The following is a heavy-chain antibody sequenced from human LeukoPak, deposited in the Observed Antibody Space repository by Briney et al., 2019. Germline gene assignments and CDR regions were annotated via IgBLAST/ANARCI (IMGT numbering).Heavy chain of an antibody. V-gene: IGHV4-30-4*08. CDR1: GGSISSADYY. Sequence: PSQTLSLTCTVSGGSISSADYYWRWLRQPPGKGLEWIGYIYYSGNTYYNPSLKSRVTISVDRSKNQFSLKQSSVTAADTAVYYCARATITMAVGVPADAFDIRGQGTMVTVSS. D-gene: IGHD3-22*01. CDR3: ARATITMAVGVPADAFDI. J-gene: IGHJ3*02. CDR2: IYYSGNT.